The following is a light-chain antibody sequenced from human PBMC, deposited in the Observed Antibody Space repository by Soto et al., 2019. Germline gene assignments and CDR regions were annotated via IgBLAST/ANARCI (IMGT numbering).Light chain of an antibody. CDR3: QQDQNWPNP. Sequence: SLSTVSSSPPDIASVSFRASQSVSSNLAWHQQKPGQAHRILMYDASTRATGISARFSGSGSGTEFTLTISSLQSEDFAVYCCQQDQNWPNPLGQGTRLDIK. V-gene: IGKV3-15*01. CDR2: DAS. J-gene: IGKJ5*01. CDR1: QSVSSN.